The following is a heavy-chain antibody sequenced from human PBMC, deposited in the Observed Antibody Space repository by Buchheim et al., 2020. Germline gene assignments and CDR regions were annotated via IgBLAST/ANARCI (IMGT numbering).Heavy chain of an antibody. J-gene: IGHJ4*02. CDR3: VTHSSDYYYFDY. D-gene: IGHD3-22*01. Sequence: QVQLQESGPGLVKPSQTLSLTCTVSGGPISSGAYYWSWIRQHPGRGLEWIGYIYYSGSTYSNPSLKSRLIISVNTSKNQFSLKLSSVTAADTAVYYCVTHSSDYYYFDYWGQGTL. CDR1: GGPISSGAYY. V-gene: IGHV4-31*03. CDR2: IYYSGST.